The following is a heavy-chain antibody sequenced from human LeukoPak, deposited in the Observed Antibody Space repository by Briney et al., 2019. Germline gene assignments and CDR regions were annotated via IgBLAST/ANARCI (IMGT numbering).Heavy chain of an antibody. CDR1: GFTFSSYA. D-gene: IGHD3-10*01. J-gene: IGHJ4*02. Sequence: GGSLRLSCAASGFTFSSYAMHWVRQAPGKGLEWVAVISYDGSDKYYADSGKGRFTISRDNSKNTLYLQMNSLRAEDTAVYYCARERPPDYYGSGSYYFDYWGQGTLVTVSS. CDR2: ISYDGSDK. CDR3: ARERPPDYYGSGSYYFDY. V-gene: IGHV3-30*04.